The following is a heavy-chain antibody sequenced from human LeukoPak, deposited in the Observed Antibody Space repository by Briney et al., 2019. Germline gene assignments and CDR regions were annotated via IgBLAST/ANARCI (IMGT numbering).Heavy chain of an antibody. Sequence: SKTLSLTCTVSGGSITTYYWGWIRQPPGKGLEWIGYIYYSGSTYYNPSLKSRVTISVDTSKNQFSLKLSSVTAADTAVYYCARAPIVAGPTDYWGQGTLVTVSS. J-gene: IGHJ4*02. CDR1: GGSITTYY. V-gene: IGHV4-30-4*08. CDR3: ARAPIVAGPTDY. D-gene: IGHD3-22*01. CDR2: IYYSGST.